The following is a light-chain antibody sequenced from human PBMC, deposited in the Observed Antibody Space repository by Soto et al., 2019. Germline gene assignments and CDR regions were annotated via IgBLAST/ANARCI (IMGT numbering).Light chain of an antibody. CDR3: RSYTRHSFYV. CDR1: SSDVGGYNY. Sequence: QSALTQPASVSGSPGQSITISCTGTSSDVGGYNYVSWYQQHPGKAPKLMIYDVSNRPSGVSNRFYGKSGNTASLTISGLQAEDEADYYCRSYTRHSFYVFGTGTKLTVL. V-gene: IGLV2-14*01. J-gene: IGLJ1*01. CDR2: DVS.